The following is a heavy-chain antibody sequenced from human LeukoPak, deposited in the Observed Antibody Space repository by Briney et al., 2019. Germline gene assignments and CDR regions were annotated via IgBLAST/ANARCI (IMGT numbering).Heavy chain of an antibody. Sequence: SETLSLTCTVSGGSISSGGYYWSWIRQPPGTGLEWIGYIYHSGSTYYNPSLKSRVTISVDRSKNQFSLKLSSVTAADTAVYYCARRPVEMATNGNWFDPWGQGTLVTVSS. CDR1: GGSISSGGYY. J-gene: IGHJ5*02. V-gene: IGHV4-30-2*02. CDR2: IYHSGST. CDR3: ARRPVEMATNGNWFDP. D-gene: IGHD5-24*01.